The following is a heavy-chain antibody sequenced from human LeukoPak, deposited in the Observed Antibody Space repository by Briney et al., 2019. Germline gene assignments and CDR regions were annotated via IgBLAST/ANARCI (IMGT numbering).Heavy chain of an antibody. V-gene: IGHV1-18*01. J-gene: IGHJ4*02. CDR1: GYTFTSYG. Sequence: VASVKVSCKASGYTFTSYGISWVRQAPGQGLEWMGWISAYNGNTNYAQKLQGRVTMTTDTSTSTAYMELRSLRSDDPAVYYCANHRGCGSGGSCGELVYSGQGTLVTV. CDR3: ANHRGCGSGGSCGELVY. CDR2: ISAYNGNT. D-gene: IGHD2-15*01.